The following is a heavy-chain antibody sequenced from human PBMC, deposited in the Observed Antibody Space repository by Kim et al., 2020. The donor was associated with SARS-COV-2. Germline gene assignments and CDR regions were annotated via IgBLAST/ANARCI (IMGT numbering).Heavy chain of an antibody. CDR3: ARGDGDYIWGSYRLRRFDY. D-gene: IGHD3-16*02. Sequence: SRVTISVDTSKNQFSLKLSSVTAADTAVYYCARGDGDYIWGSYRLRRFDYWGQGTLVTVSS. V-gene: IGHV4-34*01. J-gene: IGHJ4*02.